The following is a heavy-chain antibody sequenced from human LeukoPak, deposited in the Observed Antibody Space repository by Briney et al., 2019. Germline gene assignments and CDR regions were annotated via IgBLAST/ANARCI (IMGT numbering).Heavy chain of an antibody. CDR2: IYYSGST. CDR3: ARESHDAFDI. J-gene: IGHJ3*02. V-gene: IGHV4-59*01. Sequence: SETLSLTCTVSGGSISSYYWSWIRQPPGKGLEWIGYIYYSGSTNYNPSLKSRVTISVDTSENQFSLKLSSVTAADAAVYYCARESHDAFDIWGQGTMVTVSS. CDR1: GGSISSYY.